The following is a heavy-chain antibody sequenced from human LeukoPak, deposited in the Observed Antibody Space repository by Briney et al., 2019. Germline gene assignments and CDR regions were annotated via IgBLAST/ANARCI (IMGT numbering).Heavy chain of an antibody. Sequence: GASVKVSCKASGGTFSSYAISWVRQAPGQGLEWMGGIIPIFGTANYAQKFQGRVTITADKSTSTAYMELSSLRSEDTAVYYCAREDGPLSSGYYYTRAFDIWGQGTMVTVSS. V-gene: IGHV1-69*06. CDR1: GGTFSSYA. D-gene: IGHD3-22*01. CDR2: IIPIFGTA. CDR3: AREDGPLSSGYYYTRAFDI. J-gene: IGHJ3*02.